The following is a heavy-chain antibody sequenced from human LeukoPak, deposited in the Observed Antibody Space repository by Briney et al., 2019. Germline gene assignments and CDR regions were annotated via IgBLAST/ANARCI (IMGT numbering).Heavy chain of an antibody. V-gene: IGHV3-33*01. D-gene: IGHD4-17*01. CDR1: GFTFSSYG. J-gene: IGHJ4*02. CDR3: ARGGSGYGDSYYFDY. CDR2: IWYDGSNK. Sequence: GGSLRLSCAASGFTFSSYGMHWVRQAPGKGPEWVAVIWYDGSNKYYADSVKGRFTISRDNSKNTLYLQMNSLRAEDTAVYYCARGGSGYGDSYYFDYWGQGTLVTVSS.